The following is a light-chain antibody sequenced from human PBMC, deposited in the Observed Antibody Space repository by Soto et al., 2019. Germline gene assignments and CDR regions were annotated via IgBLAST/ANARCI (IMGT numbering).Light chain of an antibody. J-gene: IGKJ1*01. CDR2: DAS. CDR3: QQYSSLWT. CDR1: QSVSSY. V-gene: IGKV3-11*01. Sequence: EIVLTQSPVTLSLSPGERATLSCRASQSVSSYLAWYQQKPGQAPRLLIYDASNRATGIPARFSGSGYGTDFTLTISSLEPEDFAVYYCQQYSSLWTFGQGTKVDIK.